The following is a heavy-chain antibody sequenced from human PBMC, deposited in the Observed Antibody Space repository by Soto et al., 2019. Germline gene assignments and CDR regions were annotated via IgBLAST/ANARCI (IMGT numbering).Heavy chain of an antibody. J-gene: IGHJ3*02. CDR1: GGSISSYY. CDR3: ARRITMVRGLMVPDAFDI. V-gene: IGHV4-4*07. Sequence: QVQLQESGPGLVKPSETLSLTCTVSGGSISSYYWSWIRQPAGKGLEWIGRIYTSGSTNYNPSLKSRVTMSVDTSKNQFSLKLSSVTAADTAVYYCARRITMVRGLMVPDAFDIWGQGTMVTVSS. D-gene: IGHD3-10*01. CDR2: IYTSGST.